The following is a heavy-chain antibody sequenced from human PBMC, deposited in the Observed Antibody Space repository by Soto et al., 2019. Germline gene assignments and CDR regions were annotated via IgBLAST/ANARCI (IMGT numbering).Heavy chain of an antibody. Sequence: SVKVSCKASGGTFSRYAISWVRQAPGQGLEWMGGIIPIFGTANYAQKFQGRVTITADESTSTAYMELSSLRSEDTAVYYCARRSANYYDSSGYYTFDYWGQGTLVTVSS. CDR2: IIPIFGTA. CDR3: ARRSANYYDSSGYYTFDY. V-gene: IGHV1-69*13. J-gene: IGHJ4*02. CDR1: GGTFSRYA. D-gene: IGHD3-22*01.